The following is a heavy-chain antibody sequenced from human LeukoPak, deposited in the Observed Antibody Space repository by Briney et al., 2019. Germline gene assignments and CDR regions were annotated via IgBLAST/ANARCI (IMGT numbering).Heavy chain of an antibody. CDR1: GFIFSDFW. D-gene: IGHD2-2*02. CDR3: ARGYYTLVDY. V-gene: IGHV3-74*01. CDR2: INKDGSST. J-gene: IGHJ4*02. Sequence: GGSLRPSCAGSGFIFSDFWMHWVRPAPGKGLVWVSLINKDGSSTSYADSVNGRFTTSRDKAKNTVYLQLNSLRAEDTAVYYCARGYYTLVDYWGQGMLVTVSS.